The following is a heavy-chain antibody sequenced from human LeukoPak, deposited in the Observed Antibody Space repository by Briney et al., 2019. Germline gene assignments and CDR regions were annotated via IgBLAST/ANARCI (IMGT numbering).Heavy chain of an antibody. CDR2: IKSKTDGGTT. CDR3: AHRNTAMVRVDY. D-gene: IGHD5-18*01. V-gene: IGHV3-15*01. CDR1: GFTFRNAS. J-gene: IGHJ4*02. Sequence: GGSLRLSCAASGFTFRNASMSWVRQAPGKGLEWVGRIKSKTDGGTTDYAAPVKGRFIISGDDSKNTLYLQTNSLKTEDTAVYFCAHRNTAMVRVDYWGQGTLVTVSS.